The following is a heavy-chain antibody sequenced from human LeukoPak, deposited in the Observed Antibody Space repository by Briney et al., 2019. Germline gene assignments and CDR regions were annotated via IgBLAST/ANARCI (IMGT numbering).Heavy chain of an antibody. V-gene: IGHV1-18*01. J-gene: IGHJ6*02. Sequence: ASVKVSCKASGYTFTSYGISWVRQAPGQGLEWMGWISAYNGNTNNAQKLQGRVTMTTDTSTSTAYMELRSLRSDDTAVYYCAREGLGSGSYYYYGMDVWGQGTTVTVSS. D-gene: IGHD3-10*01. CDR2: ISAYNGNT. CDR1: GYTFTSYG. CDR3: AREGLGSGSYYYYGMDV.